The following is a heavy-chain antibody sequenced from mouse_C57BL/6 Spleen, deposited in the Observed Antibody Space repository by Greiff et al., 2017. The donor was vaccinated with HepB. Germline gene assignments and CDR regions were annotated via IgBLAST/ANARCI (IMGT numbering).Heavy chain of an antibody. Sequence: EVQLVESGGDLVKPGGSLKLSCAASGFTFSSYGMSWVRQTPDKRLEWVATISSGGSYTYYPDSVKGRFTISRDNAKNTLYLQMSSLKSEDTAMYYCARHESNYSNYGFYYYAMDYWGQGTSVTVSS. CDR1: GFTFSSYG. CDR2: ISSGGSYT. CDR3: ARHESNYSNYGFYYYAMDY. D-gene: IGHD2-5*01. V-gene: IGHV5-6*01. J-gene: IGHJ4*01.